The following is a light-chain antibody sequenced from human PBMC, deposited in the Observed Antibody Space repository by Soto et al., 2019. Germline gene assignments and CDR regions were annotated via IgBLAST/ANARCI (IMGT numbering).Light chain of an antibody. CDR1: QRISTY. CDR2: AAS. J-gene: IGKJ4*01. V-gene: IGKV1-39*01. CDR3: QQSYSSPLT. Sequence: DVQITQPPSSLSSSTGDTVTITCGASQRISTYLHWYQQRPGKAPNLLIYAASILQSGVPSRFSGSGSGTVFALTISGLQPEDFAIYYCQQSYSSPLTFGGGTKVDIK.